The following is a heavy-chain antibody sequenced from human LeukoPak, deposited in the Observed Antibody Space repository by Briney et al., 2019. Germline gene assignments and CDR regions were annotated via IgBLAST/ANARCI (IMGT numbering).Heavy chain of an antibody. CDR2: IYHSGST. CDR3: ARGAYCSGATCYRSYDYYYMDV. V-gene: IGHV4-38-2*01. Sequence: PSETLSLTCAVSGYSISSGYYWGWIRQPPGKGVGCIGSIYHSGSTYYYPSLKSRVTISLDTSNNQFSLKLTSVTAADTAVYYCARGAYCSGATCYRSYDYYYMDVWGRGTTVTVAS. CDR1: GYSISSGYY. D-gene: IGHD2-15*01. J-gene: IGHJ6*03.